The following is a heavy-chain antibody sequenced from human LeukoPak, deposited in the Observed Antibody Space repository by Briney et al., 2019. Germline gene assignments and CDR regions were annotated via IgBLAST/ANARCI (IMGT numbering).Heavy chain of an antibody. Sequence: GGSLRLSCAASGFTFSSYAMSWVSQAPGKGLEWVSAISGSGGSTYYADSVKGRFTISRDNSKNTLYLQMNSLRSEDTAVYYCAKGEYSSSFRDGSPKYYFDFWGQGTLVTVSS. V-gene: IGHV3-23*01. J-gene: IGHJ4*02. CDR3: AKGEYSSSFRDGSPKYYFDF. CDR1: GFTFSSYA. D-gene: IGHD6-6*01. CDR2: ISGSGGST.